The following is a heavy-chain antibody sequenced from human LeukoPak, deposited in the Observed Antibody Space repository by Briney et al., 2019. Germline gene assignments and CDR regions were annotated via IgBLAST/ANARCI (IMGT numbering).Heavy chain of an antibody. V-gene: IGHV1-69*06. CDR3: ARVAPYYDILTGYYHFDY. D-gene: IGHD3-9*01. Sequence: ASVKVSCKASGCTFSSYAISWVRQAPGQGLEWVGGMIPNFSTANYEQKFQGRVTITADKSTSTAYMELSSLRSEDTAVYYCARVAPYYDILTGYYHFDYWGQGTLVTVSS. CDR1: GCTFSSYA. J-gene: IGHJ4*02. CDR2: MIPNFSTA.